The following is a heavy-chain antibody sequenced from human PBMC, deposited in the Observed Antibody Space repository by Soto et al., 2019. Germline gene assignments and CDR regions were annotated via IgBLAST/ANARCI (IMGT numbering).Heavy chain of an antibody. J-gene: IGHJ6*02. CDR1: GFTFSSYG. CDR2: KWYDGSNK. CDR3: ARGSSTLPVYYGMDV. D-gene: IGHD2-2*01. Sequence: QVQLVESGGGVVQPGRSLRLSCAASGFTFSSYGMHWVRQAPGKGLEWVAVKWYDGSNKYYADSVKGRFTISRDNSKNTLYLQMNSLRAEDTAVYYCARGSSTLPVYYGMDVWGQGTTVTVSS. V-gene: IGHV3-33*01.